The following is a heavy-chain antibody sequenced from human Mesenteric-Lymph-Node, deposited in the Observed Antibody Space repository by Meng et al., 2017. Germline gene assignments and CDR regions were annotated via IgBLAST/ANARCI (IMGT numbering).Heavy chain of an antibody. CDR1: GYSISSGYY. V-gene: IGHV4-38-2*01. J-gene: IGHJ5*02. Sequence: SETLSLTCAVSGYSISSGYYWGWIRRPPGKGLEWVGSIYHSGNTYYNPSLKSRVTISVDTSKNQFSLKLRSVTAADTAIYYCVRGPAGVDTAMDTWGQGTLVTVS. CDR3: VRGPAGVDTAMDT. CDR2: IYHSGNT. D-gene: IGHD5-18*01.